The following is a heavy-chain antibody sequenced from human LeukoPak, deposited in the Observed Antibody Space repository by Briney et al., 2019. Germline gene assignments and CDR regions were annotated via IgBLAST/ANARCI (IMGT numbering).Heavy chain of an antibody. D-gene: IGHD3-3*01. J-gene: IGHJ6*02. CDR2: ISAYNGNT. V-gene: IGHV1-18*01. CDR3: ARYYDFWSGYAARYYYYYGMDV. CDR1: GYTFTSYG. Sequence: ASAKVSCKASGYTFTSYGISWVRKAPGQGLEWMGWISAYNGNTNYAQKLQGRVTMTTDTSTSTAYMELRSLRSDDTAVYYCARYYDFWSGYAARYYYYYGMDVWGQGTTVTVSS.